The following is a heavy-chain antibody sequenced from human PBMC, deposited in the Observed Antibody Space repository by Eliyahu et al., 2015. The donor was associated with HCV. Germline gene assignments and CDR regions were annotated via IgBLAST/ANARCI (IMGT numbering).Heavy chain of an antibody. D-gene: IGHD3-3*01. CDR3: FRSGYFPIARQYDYDKDV. CDR1: GYTFISYW. V-gene: IGHV5-51*01. Sequence: EVQLVQSGAEVKKPGEPLKISCRAXGYTFISYWIGWVRQMPGKGLEWMGIIYPSDSDARYSPSFQGQVTMSVDRSINTAYLQWSSLKASDTAKYYCFRSGYFPIARQYDYDKDVWGQGTTVTV. J-gene: IGHJ6*02. CDR2: IYPSDSDA.